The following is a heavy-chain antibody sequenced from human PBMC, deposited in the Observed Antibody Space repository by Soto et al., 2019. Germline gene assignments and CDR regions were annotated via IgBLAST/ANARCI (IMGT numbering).Heavy chain of an antibody. CDR1: GYTFTSYD. Sequence: QVQLVQSGAEVKKPGASVKVSCKASGYTFTSYDINWVRQATGQGLEWMGWMNPNSGNTGYAQKFQGRXTXTXXTSISTAYMELSSLRSEDTAVYYCAREKSSRGDDYWGQGTLVTVSS. J-gene: IGHJ4*02. V-gene: IGHV1-8*01. CDR2: MNPNSGNT. D-gene: IGHD3-16*01. CDR3: AREKSSRGDDY.